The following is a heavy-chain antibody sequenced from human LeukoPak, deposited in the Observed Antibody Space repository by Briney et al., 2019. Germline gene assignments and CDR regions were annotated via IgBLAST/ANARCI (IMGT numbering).Heavy chain of an antibody. V-gene: IGHV7-4-1*02. CDR2: INTTTGNP. CDR1: GYTFTSYA. CDR3: ASTSITGFGVGVYYYYYYYMDV. J-gene: IGHJ6*03. Sequence: ASVKVSCKASGYTFTSYAMNWVRQAPGQGLEWMGRINTTTGNPTYAQGFTGRFVFSLDTSVSTAYLQISSLKAEDTAVYYCASTSITGFGVGVYYYYYYYMDVGGKGTTVTVSS. D-gene: IGHD1-20*01.